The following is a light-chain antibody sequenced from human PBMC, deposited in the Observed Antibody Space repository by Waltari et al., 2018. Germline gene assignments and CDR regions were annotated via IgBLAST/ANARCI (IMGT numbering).Light chain of an antibody. CDR3: VAWDDSLNGPV. Sequence: QSVLTQPPSASGTPGQRVTISCSGSSSNIGGNTVNWYQQLPGTAPKPLPHTAKQRPSGVPDRCPGDKSGTSASLASSGLQSDDEADYYCVAWDDSLNGPVFGGGTKLTVL. J-gene: IGLJ2*01. CDR1: SSNIGGNT. CDR2: TAK. V-gene: IGLV1-44*01.